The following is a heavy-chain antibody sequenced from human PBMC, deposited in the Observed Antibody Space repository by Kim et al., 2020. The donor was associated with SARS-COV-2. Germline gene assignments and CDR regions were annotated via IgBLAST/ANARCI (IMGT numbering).Heavy chain of an antibody. CDR3: LAYYYDSSGYYDYGMDV. D-gene: IGHD3-22*01. Sequence: ASVKVSCKASGYTFTSYAMNWVRQAPGQGLEWMGWINTNTGNPTYAQGFTGRFVFSLDTSVSTAYLQISSLKAEDTAVYYCLAYYYDSSGYYDYGMDVWGQGTTVTVSS. CDR1: GYTFTSYA. V-gene: IGHV7-4-1*02. J-gene: IGHJ6*02. CDR2: INTNTGNP.